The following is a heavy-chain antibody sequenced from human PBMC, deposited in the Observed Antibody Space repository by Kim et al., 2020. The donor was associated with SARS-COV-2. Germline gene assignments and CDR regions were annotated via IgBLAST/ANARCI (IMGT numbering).Heavy chain of an antibody. V-gene: IGHV3-23*01. CDR2: MTASGDAT. D-gene: IGHD3-10*01. Sequence: GGSLRLSCAASGFSFDTYAMTWVRQAPGKGPEWVATMTASGDATDYSDSVRGRFVISRDKARKIVFLQMNSLRADDTATYHCVKSTLLRGVTLAGNAFDVWGPGSLVSVSS. CDR1: GFSFDTYA. J-gene: IGHJ3*01. CDR3: VKSTLLRGVTLAGNAFDV.